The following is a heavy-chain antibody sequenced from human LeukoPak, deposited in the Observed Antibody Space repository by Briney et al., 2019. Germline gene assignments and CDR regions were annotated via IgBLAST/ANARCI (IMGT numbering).Heavy chain of an antibody. CDR1: GFTFSSYA. D-gene: IGHD3-16*01. CDR3: ARDSSLGLLGSYTSGAFDI. Sequence: PGGSLRLSCAASGFTFSSYAMHWVRQAPGKGLEWVAVISYDGSNKYYADSVKGRFTISRDNSKNTLYLQMNSLRAENTAVYYCARDSSLGLLGSYTSGAFDIWGQGTMVTVSS. CDR2: ISYDGSNK. V-gene: IGHV3-30-3*01. J-gene: IGHJ3*02.